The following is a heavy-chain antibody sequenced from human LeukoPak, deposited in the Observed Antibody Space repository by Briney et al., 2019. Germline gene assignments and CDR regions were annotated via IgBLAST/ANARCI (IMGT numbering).Heavy chain of an antibody. J-gene: IGHJ4*02. D-gene: IGHD3-22*01. CDR2: IIPIFGTA. CDR1: GGTFSSYA. V-gene: IGHV1-69*05. Sequence: SVKVSCKASGGTFSSYAISWVRQAPGQGLEWMGGIIPIFGTANCAQKFQGRVTITTDESTSTAYMELSSLRSEDTAVYYCAREKYDSSGYYSLCFDYWGQGTLVTVSS. CDR3: AREKYDSSGYYSLCFDY.